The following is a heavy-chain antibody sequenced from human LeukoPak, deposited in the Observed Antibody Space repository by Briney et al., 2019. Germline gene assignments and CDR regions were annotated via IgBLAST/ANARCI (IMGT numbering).Heavy chain of an antibody. J-gene: IGHJ3*02. CDR2: IYYRGST. V-gene: IGHV4-39*07. D-gene: IGHD5-24*01. Sequence: PETLSLTCPVSGGSISSSSYYWGWIRQPPGKGLEWIGSIYYRGSTYYNPSLKSRVTISVDTSKNQFSLKLRSVTAADTAVYYCARDKMDPDAFDIWGQGTMVTVSS. CDR3: ARDKMDPDAFDI. CDR1: GGSISSSSYY.